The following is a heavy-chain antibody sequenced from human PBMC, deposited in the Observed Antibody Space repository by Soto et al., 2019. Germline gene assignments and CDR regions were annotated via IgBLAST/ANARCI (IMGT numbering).Heavy chain of an antibody. CDR1: GFTFSSYA. Sequence: GGSLRLSCAASGFTFSSYAMHWVRQAPGKGLEWVAVISYDGSNKYYADSVKGRFTISRDNSKNTLYLQMNSLRAEDTAVYYCARDPSAAAPDYWGQGTLVTVSS. CDR3: ARDPSAAAPDY. J-gene: IGHJ4*02. CDR2: ISYDGSNK. V-gene: IGHV3-30-3*01. D-gene: IGHD6-13*01.